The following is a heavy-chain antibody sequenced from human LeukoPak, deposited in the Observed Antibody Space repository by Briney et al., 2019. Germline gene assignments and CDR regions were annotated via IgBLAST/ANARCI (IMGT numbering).Heavy chain of an antibody. CDR1: RFGFKTYE. V-gene: IGHV3-48*03. J-gene: IGHJ5*02. CDR2: ISVGGSDE. Sequence: GGSLRLSCVASRFGFKTYEMNWVRQAPGKGLEWISYISVGGSDEDYADSVKGRFSISRDNAKNSLFLQMNSLRVEDTAVYYCARDVGFNNGWPAWGQGTLVTVSS. D-gene: IGHD6-19*01. CDR3: ARDVGFNNGWPA.